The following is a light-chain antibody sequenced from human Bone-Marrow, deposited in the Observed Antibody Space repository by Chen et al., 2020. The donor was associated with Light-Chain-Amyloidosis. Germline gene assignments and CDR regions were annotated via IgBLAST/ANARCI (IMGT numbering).Light chain of an antibody. CDR1: DLPTKY. CDR3: QSADSSGTYEVI. J-gene: IGLJ2*01. Sequence: SYELTQPPSVSVSPGQTARLTCSGDDLPTKYAYWYQQKPGQAPVLVIHRDTERPSGISERFSGSSSGATATLTISGVQAEGEGDYHWQSADSSGTYEVIFGGGTKLTVL. V-gene: IGLV3-25*03. CDR2: RDT.